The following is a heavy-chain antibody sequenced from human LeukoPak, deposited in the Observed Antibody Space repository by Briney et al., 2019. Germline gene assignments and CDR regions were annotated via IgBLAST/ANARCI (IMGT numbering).Heavy chain of an antibody. Sequence: SETLSLTCAVSGGSISSSNWWGWVRQPPGQGLGWIGEIYHSGSTNYSPSLKSRVTISVDKSKNQFSLKLTSVTAADTAVYYCARDSATIKFRHWGQGTVVTVSS. CDR3: ARDSATIKFRH. D-gene: IGHD5-12*01. V-gene: IGHV4-4*02. CDR2: IYHSGST. CDR1: GGSISSSNW. J-gene: IGHJ4*02.